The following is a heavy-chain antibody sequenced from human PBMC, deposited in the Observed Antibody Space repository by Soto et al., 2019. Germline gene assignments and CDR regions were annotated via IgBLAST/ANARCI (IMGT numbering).Heavy chain of an antibody. CDR1: GFTVSSNY. CDR3: ARVSLLYFRGVGMDV. Sequence: EVQLVETGGGLIQPGGSLRLSCAASGFTVSSNYMSWVRQAPGKGLEWVSVIYSGGSTYYADSVKGRFTISRDNSKNTLYLQMNSLRAEDTAVYYCARVSLLYFRGVGMDVWGQGTTVTVSS. D-gene: IGHD3-3*01. J-gene: IGHJ6*02. CDR2: IYSGGST. V-gene: IGHV3-53*02.